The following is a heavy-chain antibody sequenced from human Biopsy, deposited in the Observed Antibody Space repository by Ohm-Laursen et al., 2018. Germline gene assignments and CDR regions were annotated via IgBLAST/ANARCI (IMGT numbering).Heavy chain of an antibody. D-gene: IGHD3-10*01. V-gene: IGHV4-59*12. CDR2: ASYSGYT. J-gene: IGHJ5*02. CDR1: DDSIRNFY. CDR3: ARGTNYYGSGRNRHWFDP. Sequence: SDTLSLTCTVSDDSIRNFYWTWIRQPPGQGLEWIGHASYSGYTNYNPSLKSRVTISVDTSKNHFSLNLRSVTAADTAVYYCARGTNYYGSGRNRHWFDPWGQGTQVTVSS.